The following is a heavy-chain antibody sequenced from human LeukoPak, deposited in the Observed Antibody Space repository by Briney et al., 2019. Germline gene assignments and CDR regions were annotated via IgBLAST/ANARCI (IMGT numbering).Heavy chain of an antibody. CDR1: GGSISSYY. V-gene: IGHV4-59*01. D-gene: IGHD3-16*01. J-gene: IGHJ4*02. CDR2: VYYSGST. CDR3: AGDPFRGYFDL. Sequence: SETLSLTCTVSGGSISSYYWSWIRQPPGKGLEWIGYVYYSGSTNYNPSLKSRVTISVDTSKNQFSLKLSSVTAADTAVYYCAGDPFRGYFDLWGQGTLVTVSS.